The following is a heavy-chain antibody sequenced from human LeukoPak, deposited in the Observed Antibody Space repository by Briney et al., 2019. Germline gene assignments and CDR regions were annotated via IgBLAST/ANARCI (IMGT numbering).Heavy chain of an antibody. CDR2: IHTYNGHT. CDR3: ARDQYYDSKGWFDP. Sequence: ASVKVSCKSSGYTFNSYGITWVRQAPGQGLEWMGWIHTYNGHTNYAQKLQGRVTMTTDTSTSTAYMELRSLRSDDTAVYYCARDQYYDSKGWFDPWGQGALVTVSS. V-gene: IGHV1-18*01. D-gene: IGHD3-22*01. CDR1: GYTFNSYG. J-gene: IGHJ5*02.